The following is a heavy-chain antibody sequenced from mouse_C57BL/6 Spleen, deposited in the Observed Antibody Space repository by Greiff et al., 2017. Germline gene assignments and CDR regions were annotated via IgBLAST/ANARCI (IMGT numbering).Heavy chain of an antibody. CDR2: INPSSGYT. J-gene: IGHJ4*01. CDR1: GYTFTSYW. V-gene: IGHV1-7*01. CDR3: ARSTSLPEAMDY. Sequence: QVQLQQSGAGLAKPGASVKLSCKASGYTFTSYWMHWVNQSPGKGLEWIGYINPSSGYTKYNQKFKGKATLTADKSASTAYMQLSSLTYEDSAVYYCARSTSLPEAMDYWGQGTSVTVSS. D-gene: IGHD1-2*01.